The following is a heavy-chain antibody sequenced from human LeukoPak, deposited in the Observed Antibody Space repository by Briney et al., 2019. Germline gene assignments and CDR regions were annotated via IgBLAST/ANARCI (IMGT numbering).Heavy chain of an antibody. CDR2: IDAGNGNT. Sequence: ASVKVSCKASGYIFTSYAMHWGRQAPGQRLEWMGWIDAGNGNTKYSQEFQSRVTITRDTSASTAYMELSSLRSEDMAVYYCARGSGVGATFWVDYWGQGTLVTVSS. CDR3: ARGSGVGATFWVDY. V-gene: IGHV1-3*03. J-gene: IGHJ4*02. D-gene: IGHD1-26*01. CDR1: GYIFTSYA.